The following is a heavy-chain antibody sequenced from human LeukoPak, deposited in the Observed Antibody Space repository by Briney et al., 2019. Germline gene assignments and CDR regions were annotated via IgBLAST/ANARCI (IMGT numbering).Heavy chain of an antibody. V-gene: IGHV1-2*04. Sequence: ASVTVSFKASGYTFTGYYMHWVRQAPGQGLEWMGWINPNSGGTNYAQKFQGWVTMTRDTSISTAYMELSRLRSDDTAVYYCARGSSGWYGGWFDPWGQGTLVTVSS. CDR2: INPNSGGT. D-gene: IGHD6-19*01. CDR3: ARGSSGWYGGWFDP. CDR1: GYTFTGYY. J-gene: IGHJ5*02.